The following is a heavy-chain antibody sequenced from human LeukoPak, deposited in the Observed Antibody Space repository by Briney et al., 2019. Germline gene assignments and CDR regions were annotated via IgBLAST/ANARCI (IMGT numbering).Heavy chain of an antibody. CDR3: ARAPMIVVIFPPRLDY. D-gene: IGHD3-22*01. Sequence: ASVKVSCKASGYTFIRYDIIWVRQAPGQGLEWMGWINPNSGGTNYAQKFQDRVTMTGDTSISTAYMELSGLKSDDTAVYYCARAPMIVVIFPPRLDYWGQGTLVTVSS. V-gene: IGHV1-2*02. J-gene: IGHJ4*02. CDR1: GYTFIRYD. CDR2: INPNSGGT.